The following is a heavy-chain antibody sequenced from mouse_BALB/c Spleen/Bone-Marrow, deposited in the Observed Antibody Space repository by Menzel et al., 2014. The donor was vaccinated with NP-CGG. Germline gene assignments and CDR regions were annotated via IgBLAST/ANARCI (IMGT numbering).Heavy chain of an antibody. CDR2: INPDSSTI. CDR3: ARLGYGNSLAMDH. J-gene: IGHJ4*01. CDR1: GFDFSRYW. Sequence: EVMLVESGGGLAQPGGSLKLSCAASGFDFSRYWMSWVRQAPGKGLEWIGEINPDSSTINYTPSLRDKFIISRDSAKNTLYLQMSKVRSEDTALYYCARLGYGNSLAMDHWGQGTSVTVSS. V-gene: IGHV4-1*02. D-gene: IGHD2-10*02.